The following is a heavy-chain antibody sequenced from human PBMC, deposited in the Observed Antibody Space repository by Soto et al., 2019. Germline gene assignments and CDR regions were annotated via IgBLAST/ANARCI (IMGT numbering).Heavy chain of an antibody. Sequence: QVNLVQSGAEVKKPGASVKLYCHASGYSFSNYYMHWVRQAPGKGLEWMGIIKPRDGDTIYAQSFQGRVTVAGETSASTVYMELKGLTYEDTAVYYFAKDRCGTECENEALEIWGQGTKVTVSS. CDR1: GYSFSNYY. V-gene: IGHV1-46*03. CDR3: AKDRCGTECENEALEI. CDR2: IKPRDGDT. J-gene: IGHJ3*02. D-gene: IGHD1-1*01.